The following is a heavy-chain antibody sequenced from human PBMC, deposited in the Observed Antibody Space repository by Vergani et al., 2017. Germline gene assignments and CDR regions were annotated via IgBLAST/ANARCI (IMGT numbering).Heavy chain of an antibody. CDR1: GFTSSYYG. CDR2: ISYDGTQK. D-gene: IGHD1-1*01. V-gene: IGHV3-30*03. CDR3: ATKSCGTPGGQIGYFGE. J-gene: IGHJ1*01. Sequence: QVHLVESGGGVVQPGRSLRLSCVVSGFTSSYYGMHWVRQAPGKGLEWVAVISYDGTQKYYADSVKGRFTISRDNSKITLYLEINSLRTEDTAVYYCATKSCGTPGGQIGYFGEWGQGTLVTVSS.